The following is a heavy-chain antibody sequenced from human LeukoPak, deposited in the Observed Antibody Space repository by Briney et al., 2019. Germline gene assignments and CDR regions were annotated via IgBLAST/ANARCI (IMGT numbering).Heavy chain of an antibody. CDR2: ISSSGSTI. D-gene: IGHD2-2*01. J-gene: IGHJ5*02. CDR3: ARDFGRAEIPAAIVSWFDP. V-gene: IGHV3-11*01. CDR1: GFTFSDYY. Sequence: GGSLRLSCAASGFTFSDYYMSWIRQAPGKGLEWVSYISSSGSTIYYADSVKGRFTISRDNAKNSLYLQMNSLRAEDTAVYYCARDFGRAEIPAAIVSWFDPWGQGTLVTVSS.